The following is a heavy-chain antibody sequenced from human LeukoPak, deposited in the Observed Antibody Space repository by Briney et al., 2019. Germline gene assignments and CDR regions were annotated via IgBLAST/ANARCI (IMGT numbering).Heavy chain of an antibody. D-gene: IGHD5-24*01. J-gene: IGHJ4*02. Sequence: ASVKVSCKASGYTFTSYGISWVRQAPGQGLEWMGWISAYNGNTNYAQKFQGRVTMTRDTSISTAYMELSRLRSDDTAVYYCARDTRRDGYNFLDYWGQGTLVTVSS. CDR2: ISAYNGNT. V-gene: IGHV1-18*01. CDR3: ARDTRRDGYNFLDY. CDR1: GYTFTSYG.